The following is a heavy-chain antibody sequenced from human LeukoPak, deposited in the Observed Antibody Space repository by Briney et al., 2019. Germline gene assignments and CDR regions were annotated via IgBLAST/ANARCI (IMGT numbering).Heavy chain of an antibody. V-gene: IGHV1-18*01. CDR2: ISAYNGNT. CDR3: ARGLVSSSWYGNGAYYYGMDV. D-gene: IGHD6-13*01. CDR1: GYTFTSYG. Sequence: GASVKVSCKASGYTFTSYGISWVRQAPGQGLEWMGWISAYNGNTNYAQKLQGRVTMTRNTSISTAYMELSSLRSEDTAVYYCARGLVSSSWYGNGAYYYGMDVWGQGTTVTVSS. J-gene: IGHJ6*02.